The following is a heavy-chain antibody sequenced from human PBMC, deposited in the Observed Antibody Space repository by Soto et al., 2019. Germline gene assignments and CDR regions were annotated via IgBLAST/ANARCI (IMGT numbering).Heavy chain of an antibody. V-gene: IGHV3-30*18. CDR2: ISYDGSNK. D-gene: IGHD3-10*01. J-gene: IGHJ4*02. Sequence: GGSLRLSCAASGFTFSSYGMHWVRQAPGKGLEWVAVISYDGSNKYYADSVKGRFTISRDNSKNTLYLQMNSLRAEDTAVYYCAKEPYYYGSGSYYPNHFDYWGQGTLVTVSS. CDR3: AKEPYYYGSGSYYPNHFDY. CDR1: GFTFSSYG.